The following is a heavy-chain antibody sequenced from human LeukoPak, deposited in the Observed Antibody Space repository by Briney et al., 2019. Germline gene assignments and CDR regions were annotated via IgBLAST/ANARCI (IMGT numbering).Heavy chain of an antibody. CDR2: ISRSGDST. D-gene: IGHD4/OR15-4a*01. CDR1: GFTFSTYE. CDR3: ARNRPAGYDYDYGFELQH. J-gene: IGHJ1*01. V-gene: IGHV3-23*01. Sequence: PGRSLRLSCAASGFTFSTYEMNWVRQAPGKGLEWVSVISRSGDSTYYAASVKGRFTISRDNSENTLFLQMNSLRADDTAVYFCARNRPAGYDYDYGFELQHWGQGTLVTVSS.